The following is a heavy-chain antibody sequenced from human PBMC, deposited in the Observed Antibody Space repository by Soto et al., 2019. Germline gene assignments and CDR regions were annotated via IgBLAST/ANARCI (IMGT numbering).Heavy chain of an antibody. V-gene: IGHV5-51*01. J-gene: IGHJ6*02. CDR2: IYPGDSDT. CDR1: GYSFTSYW. CDR3: ASLNSGSYNYYYYYYGMDV. Sequence: GESLKISCKGSGYSFTSYWIGWVRQMPGKGLEWMGIIYPGDSDTRYSPSFQGQVTISADKSISTAYLQWSSLKASDTAMYYCASLNSGSYNYYYYYYGMDVWGQGTTVTVSS. D-gene: IGHD1-26*01.